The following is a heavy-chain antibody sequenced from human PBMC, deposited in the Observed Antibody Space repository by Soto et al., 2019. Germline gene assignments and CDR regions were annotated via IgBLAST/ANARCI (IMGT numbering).Heavy chain of an antibody. CDR1: GGSFSGYY. J-gene: IGHJ4*02. V-gene: IGHV4-34*01. Sequence: SETLSLTCAVYGGSFSGYYWSWIRQPPGKGLEWIGEINHSGSTNYNPSLKSRVTISVDTSKNQFSLKLSSVTAADTAVYYCARSHRQSYRATYSDYWGQGTLVTVPS. CDR2: INHSGST. D-gene: IGHD5-12*01. CDR3: ARSHRQSYRATYSDY.